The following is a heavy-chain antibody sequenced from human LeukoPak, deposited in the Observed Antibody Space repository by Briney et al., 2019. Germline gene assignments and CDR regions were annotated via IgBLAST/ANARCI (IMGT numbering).Heavy chain of an antibody. CDR1: GGTFSIYA. V-gene: IGHV1-69*13. CDR2: IIPIFGTA. J-gene: IGHJ5*02. Sequence: AASVKVSCTASGGTFSIYAISWVRQAPGQGLEWMGGIIPIFGTANYAQKFQGRVTITADESTSTAYMELSSLRSEDTAVYYCARESPYNWFDPWGQGTLVTVSS. CDR3: ARESPYNWFDP.